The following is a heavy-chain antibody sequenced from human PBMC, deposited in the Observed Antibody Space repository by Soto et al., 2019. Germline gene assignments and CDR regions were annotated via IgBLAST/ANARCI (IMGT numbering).Heavy chain of an antibody. J-gene: IGHJ4*02. CDR2: IYPGDSET. D-gene: IGHD6-19*01. Sequence: GESLKISCKASGYSFTNFWLGWVRQMPGKGLEWLGIIYPGDSETRYSPSFQGQVTISADRSISTAYLQWSSLKASDTAIYYCATQHPLDSSGWYNWGQGTLVT. V-gene: IGHV5-51*01. CDR1: GYSFTNFW. CDR3: ATQHPLDSSGWYN.